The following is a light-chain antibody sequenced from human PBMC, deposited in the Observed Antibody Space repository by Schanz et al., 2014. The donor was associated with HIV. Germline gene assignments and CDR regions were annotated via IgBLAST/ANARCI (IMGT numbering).Light chain of an antibody. CDR3: SSYLVRNTVM. J-gene: IGLJ3*02. Sequence: QSALTQPVSVSGSPGQSITISCTGTRNDVGTYNLVSWYQQHPGKAPQLMIYEVTKRPSGVSDRFSGSKSDNTASLTISGLQAEDEADYYCSSYLVRNTVMFGGGTKLTVL. CDR1: RNDVGTYNL. V-gene: IGLV2-14*02. CDR2: EVT.